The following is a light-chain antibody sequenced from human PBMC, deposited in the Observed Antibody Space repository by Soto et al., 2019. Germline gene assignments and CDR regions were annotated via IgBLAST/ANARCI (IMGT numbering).Light chain of an antibody. CDR2: ADS. CDR1: SSNIGAGKD. Sequence: QSVLTQPPSVSGAPGQRVTISCTGSSSNIGAGKDVNWXRQLPGTAPKLLIYADSSRPSGVPDRFSGSKSGSSASLAITGLQVEDEAEYYCQSYGTTLSGLYVFGTGTXLTVL. J-gene: IGLJ1*01. CDR3: QSYGTTLSGLYV. V-gene: IGLV1-40*01.